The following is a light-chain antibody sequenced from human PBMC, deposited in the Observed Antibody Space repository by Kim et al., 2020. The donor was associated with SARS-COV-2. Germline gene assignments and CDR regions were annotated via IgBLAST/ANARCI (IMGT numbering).Light chain of an antibody. CDR3: QQSYSTPYT. Sequence: DIQMTQSPSSLSASVGDRVTITGRASQSISSYLNWYQQKPGKAPKLLIYAASSLQSGVPSRFSGSGSGTDFTLTISSLQPEDFATYYCQQSYSTPYTCGQGTKLEIK. CDR2: AAS. V-gene: IGKV1-39*01. J-gene: IGKJ2*01. CDR1: QSISSY.